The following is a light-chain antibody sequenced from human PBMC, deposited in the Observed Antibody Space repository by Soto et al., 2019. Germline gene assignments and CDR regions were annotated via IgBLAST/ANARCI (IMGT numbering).Light chain of an antibody. CDR1: QSVSNY. J-gene: IGKJ4*01. CDR2: AES. Sequence: DIQMTQSPSSLSASVGDRVTITCRASQSVSNYLNWYQQKPGKAPNLLIYAESSLQSGVPSRFSGSGSGTDFTLTINSLQPEDIATYYCQQGYCTPLTFGGGTKVEIK. CDR3: QQGYCTPLT. V-gene: IGKV1-39*01.